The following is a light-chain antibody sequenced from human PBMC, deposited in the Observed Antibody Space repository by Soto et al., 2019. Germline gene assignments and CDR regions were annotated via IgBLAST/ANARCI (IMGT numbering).Light chain of an antibody. CDR3: QQRSNWWT. V-gene: IGKV3-11*01. Sequence: EIVLTQSPATLSLSPGERATLSCRASQRVSSYLAWYQQKPGQAPRLLSYDASNRATGIPARFSGSGSGTDFTLTISSLEPEDFAVYYCQQRSNWWTFGQGTKGEIK. J-gene: IGKJ1*01. CDR2: DAS. CDR1: QRVSSY.